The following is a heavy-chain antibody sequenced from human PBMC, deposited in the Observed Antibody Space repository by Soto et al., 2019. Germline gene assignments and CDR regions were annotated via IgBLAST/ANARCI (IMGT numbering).Heavy chain of an antibody. CDR2: IYYSGST. J-gene: IGHJ4*02. Sequence: PSETLSLTCTVSGGSISSYYWSWIRQPPGKGLEWIGYIYYSGSTNYNPSLKSRVTISVDTSKNQFSLKLSSVTAADTAVYYCARHMGYCSGGSCYSDPYYFDYWGQGTLVTVSS. D-gene: IGHD2-15*01. V-gene: IGHV4-59*08. CDR1: GGSISSYY. CDR3: ARHMGYCSGGSCYSDPYYFDY.